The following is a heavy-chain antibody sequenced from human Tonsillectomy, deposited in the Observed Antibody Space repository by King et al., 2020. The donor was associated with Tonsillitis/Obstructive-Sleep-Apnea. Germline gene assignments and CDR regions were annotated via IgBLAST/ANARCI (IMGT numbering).Heavy chain of an antibody. CDR3: ASPNLYCSSIICPLDY. D-gene: IGHD2-2*01. CDR1: GYSFTSYW. CDR2: IYPGDSDT. V-gene: IGHV5-51*01. J-gene: IGHJ4*02. Sequence: VQLVESGAEVKKPGESLNISCKGSGYSFTSYWIGWVRQMPGKGLEWMGIIYPGDSDTRYSPSFQGQVTISADKSISTAYLQWSSLKASDTAMYYCASPNLYCSSIICPLDYWGQGTLVTVSS.